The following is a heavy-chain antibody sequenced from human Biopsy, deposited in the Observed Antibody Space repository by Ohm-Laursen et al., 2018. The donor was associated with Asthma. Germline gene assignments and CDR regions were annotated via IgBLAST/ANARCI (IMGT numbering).Heavy chain of an antibody. J-gene: IGHJ6*02. D-gene: IGHD5-12*01. CDR1: GDPFSNYA. V-gene: IGHV1-69*01. CDR3: ARGYSGSDRIVYYYSGLEV. CDR2: LIPVLGIP. Sequence: SSVKGSCKASGDPFSNYAISWVRQAPGQGLEWMGGLIPVLGIPDHAQMFEGRVTITADESTSTAYMELSSLSSEDTAVYYCARGYSGSDRIVYYYSGLEVWGQGTTVTVSS.